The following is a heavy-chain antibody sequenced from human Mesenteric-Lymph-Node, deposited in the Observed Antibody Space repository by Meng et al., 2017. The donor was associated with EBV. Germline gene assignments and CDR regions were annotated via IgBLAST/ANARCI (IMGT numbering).Heavy chain of an antibody. CDR3: ARGAYEGSGSKFAD. CDR2: MYSSGST. J-gene: IGHJ4*02. V-gene: IGHV4-30-4*01. D-gene: IGHD3-10*01. CDR1: GGSISSGGYY. Sequence: QVQLKEPGPGLVKPSQTLSLTCAVSGGSISSGGYYWTWIRQPPGKGLEWIGYMYSSGSTYYNPSLESRFAMSLDTYKNQFSLRLTSVTAADTALYYCARGAYEGSGSKFADWGQGTLVTVSS.